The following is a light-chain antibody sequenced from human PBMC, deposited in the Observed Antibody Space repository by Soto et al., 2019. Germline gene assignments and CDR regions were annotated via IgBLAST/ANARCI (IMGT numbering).Light chain of an antibody. CDR1: QGIRDA. Sequence: DVQMTQSPSSLSASVGDRVTITCRASQGIRDALGWYQQKPGKVPKRLIYSASSLQSGVPSRFSGSGSETEFTLTISSLQPEDFATYYCQQSYKTPHTFGQGTKLETK. CDR3: QQSYKTPHT. CDR2: SAS. J-gene: IGKJ2*01. V-gene: IGKV1-17*01.